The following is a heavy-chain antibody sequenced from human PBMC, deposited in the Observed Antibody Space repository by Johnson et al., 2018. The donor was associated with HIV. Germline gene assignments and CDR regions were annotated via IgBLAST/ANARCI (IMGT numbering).Heavy chain of an antibody. J-gene: IGHJ3*02. CDR2: IGTAGDT. CDR1: GFTFDDYT. Sequence: VQLVESGGVVVQPGGSLRLSCAASGFTFDDYTMHWVRQATGKGLEWVSAIGTAGDTYYPGSVKGRFTISRENAKNSLYLQMNRLRAEDTALYYCARDIFYTDTAFDIWGQGTMVTVSS. CDR3: ARDIFYTDTAFDI. V-gene: IGHV3-13*01.